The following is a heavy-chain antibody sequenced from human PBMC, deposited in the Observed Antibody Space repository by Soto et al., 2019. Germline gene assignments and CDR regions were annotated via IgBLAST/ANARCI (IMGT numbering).Heavy chain of an antibody. D-gene: IGHD4-17*01. V-gene: IGHV4-31*03. Sequence: QVQLQESGPGLVKPSQTLSLTCTVSGGSISSGGYYWSWFRQHPGKGLEWIGYIYYSGSTYYNPSLKSRVTISVDTSKNQFSLKLSSVTAADTAVYYCARDLNTVTQNAFDIWGQGTMVTVSS. CDR3: ARDLNTVTQNAFDI. J-gene: IGHJ3*02. CDR2: IYYSGST. CDR1: GGSISSGGYY.